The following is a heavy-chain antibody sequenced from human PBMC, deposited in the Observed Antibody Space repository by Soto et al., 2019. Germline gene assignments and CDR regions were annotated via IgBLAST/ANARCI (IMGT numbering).Heavy chain of an antibody. D-gene: IGHD6-13*01. Sequence: SVKVSCKASGYTFTSYGISWVRQAPGQGLEWMGWISAYNGNTNYAQKLQGRVTMTTDTSTSTAYMELRSLRSDDTAVYYCARDAAAGTTYYYGMDVWGQGTTVTVSS. CDR3: ARDAAAGTTYYYGMDV. CDR1: GYTFTSYG. J-gene: IGHJ6*02. V-gene: IGHV1-18*04. CDR2: ISAYNGNT.